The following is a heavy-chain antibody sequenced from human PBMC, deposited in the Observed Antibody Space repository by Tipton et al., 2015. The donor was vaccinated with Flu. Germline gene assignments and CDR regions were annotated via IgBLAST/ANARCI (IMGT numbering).Heavy chain of an antibody. Sequence: TLSLTCTVSGGSIGSGGDYWSWIRQRPGKGLEWIGSIYYSGSTYYNPSLESRLSISVDTSKNHFSLKLSSVTAADTAVYYCARRDYSNYVSEPKNWFDPWGQGILVTVSS. CDR2: IYYSGST. D-gene: IGHD4-11*01. CDR1: GGSIGSGGDY. V-gene: IGHV4-30-4*01. CDR3: ARRDYSNYVSEPKNWFDP. J-gene: IGHJ5*02.